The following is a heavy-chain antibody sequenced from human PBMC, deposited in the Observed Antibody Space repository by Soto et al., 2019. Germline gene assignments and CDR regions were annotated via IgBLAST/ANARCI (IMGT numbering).Heavy chain of an antibody. V-gene: IGHV3-23*01. J-gene: IGHJ4*02. CDR2: ISDSGATT. D-gene: IGHD6-19*01. Sequence: GGSLRLSCVVSGLTFSSSAMSWVRRAPGKGLEWVSGISDSGATTYYADSVRGRFTISRDNSKNTLYLQMKSLRAEDSASYYCAKEDTSSGSLDYWGQGALVTVSS. CDR3: AKEDTSSGSLDY. CDR1: GLTFSSSA.